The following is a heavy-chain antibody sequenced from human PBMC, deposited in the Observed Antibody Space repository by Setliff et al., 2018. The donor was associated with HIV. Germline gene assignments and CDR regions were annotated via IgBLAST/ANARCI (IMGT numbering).Heavy chain of an antibody. CDR2: VYYSGSS. CDR1: GDSISSYY. V-gene: IGHV4-59*01. CDR3: ARSYGYNVDY. J-gene: IGHJ4*02. D-gene: IGHD3-16*01. Sequence: PSETLSLTCTVSGDSISSYYWTWIRQPPGKGLEWIGYVYYSGSSNYNPSLQSRVTISVDTSENQFFLILSSVTAADTAMYYCARSYGYNVDYWGQGKLVTVSS.